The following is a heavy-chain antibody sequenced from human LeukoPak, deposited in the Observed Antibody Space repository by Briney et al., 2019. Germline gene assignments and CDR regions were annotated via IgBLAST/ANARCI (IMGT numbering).Heavy chain of an antibody. CDR1: GYTFTSYG. CDR2: ISAYNGNT. J-gene: IGHJ6*03. CDR3: ARRGVSVAGTLYYYYYMDV. D-gene: IGHD6-19*01. Sequence: GASVKVSCKASGYTFTSYGISWVRQAPGQGLEWMGWISAYNGNTNYAQKLQGRVTMTTDTPTSTAYMELRSLRSDDTAVYYCARRGVSVAGTLYYYYYMDVWGKGTTVTISS. V-gene: IGHV1-18*01.